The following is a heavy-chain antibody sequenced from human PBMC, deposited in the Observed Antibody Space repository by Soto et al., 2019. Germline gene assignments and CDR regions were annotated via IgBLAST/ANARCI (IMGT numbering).Heavy chain of an antibody. J-gene: IGHJ6*02. D-gene: IGHD1-26*01. V-gene: IGHV3-33*01. CDR1: GFTFSSYG. Sequence: QVQLVESGGGVVQPGRSLRLSCAASGFTFSSYGMHWVRQAPGKGLEWVAVIWYDGSNKYYADSVKGRFTISRDNSKNTLYLQMNSLRAEDTAVYYCARDQTKWELIGYGMDVWGQGTTVTVFS. CDR2: IWYDGSNK. CDR3: ARDQTKWELIGYGMDV.